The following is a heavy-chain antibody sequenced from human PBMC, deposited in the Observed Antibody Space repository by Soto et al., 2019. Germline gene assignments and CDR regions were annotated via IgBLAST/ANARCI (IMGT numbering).Heavy chain of an antibody. CDR3: ARGVRSHYYYYYMDV. CDR1: GGSFSGYY. CDR2: INHSGST. Sequence: SETLSLTCAVYGGSFSGYYWSWIRQPPGKGLEWIGEINHSGSTNYNPSLKSRVTISVDTSKNQFSLKLSSVTAADTAVYYCARGVRSHYYYYYMDVWGKGTTVTVSS. D-gene: IGHD2-15*01. V-gene: IGHV4-34*01. J-gene: IGHJ6*03.